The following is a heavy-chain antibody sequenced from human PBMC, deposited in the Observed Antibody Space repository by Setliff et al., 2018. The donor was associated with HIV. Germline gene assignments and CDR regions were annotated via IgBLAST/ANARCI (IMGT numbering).Heavy chain of an antibody. CDR1: GGSISSDGFY. J-gene: IGHJ5*02. CDR3: ARGRMATVLIRNWIDP. CDR2: INHSGST. Sequence: LSLTCTVSGGSISSDGFYWSWIRQPPGKGLEWIGEINHSGSTNYNPYLKSRVTISIDTSKNQFSLKLSSVTAADTAMYYCARGRMATVLIRNWIDPWGQGSLVTVSS. V-gene: IGHV4-34*01. D-gene: IGHD4-4*01.